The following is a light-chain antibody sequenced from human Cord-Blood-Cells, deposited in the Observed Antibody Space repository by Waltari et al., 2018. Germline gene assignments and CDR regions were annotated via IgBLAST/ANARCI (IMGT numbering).Light chain of an antibody. CDR2: AAA. Sequence: AIRMTQSPSSFSASTGDRVTITCRASQGISSYLVWYLQKPGKAPKLLIYAAATLQSGVPSRFSGSGSGTDFTLTISCLQSEDFATYYCQQYYSYPLTFGGGTKVEIK. CDR3: QQYYSYPLT. CDR1: QGISSY. V-gene: IGKV1-8*01. J-gene: IGKJ4*01.